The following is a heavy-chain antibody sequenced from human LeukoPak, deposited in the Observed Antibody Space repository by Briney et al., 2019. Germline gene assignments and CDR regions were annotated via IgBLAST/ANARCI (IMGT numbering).Heavy chain of an antibody. V-gene: IGHV1-69*13. CDR1: GGTFSSYA. J-gene: IGHJ4*02. CDR2: IIPIFGTA. CDR3: ARVLSDYGDFRFDY. D-gene: IGHD4-17*01. Sequence: SVKVSCKASGGTFSSYAISWVRQAPGQGLEWMGGIIPIFGTANYAQKFQGRVTITADESTSTAYMELSSLRSEDTAVYYCARVLSDYGDFRFDYWGQGTLVTVSS.